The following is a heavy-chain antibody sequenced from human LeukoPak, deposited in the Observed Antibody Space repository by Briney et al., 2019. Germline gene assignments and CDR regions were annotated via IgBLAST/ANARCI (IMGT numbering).Heavy chain of an antibody. Sequence: SETLSLTCTVSGDSFSSVTDYWAWIRQPPGKGLEWIASGDYSGGTYYNPALESRVAISADMSKYQFSLKLTSVTGADTAVYYCARHAVEEQWLAFDYWGQGTLVTVSS. J-gene: IGHJ4*02. CDR1: GDSFSSVTDY. CDR3: ARHAVEEQWLAFDY. D-gene: IGHD6-19*01. V-gene: IGHV4-39*07. CDR2: GDYSGGT.